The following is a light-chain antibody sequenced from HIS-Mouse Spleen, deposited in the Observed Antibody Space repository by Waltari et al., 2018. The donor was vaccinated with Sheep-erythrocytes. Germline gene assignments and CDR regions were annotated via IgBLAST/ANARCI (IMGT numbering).Light chain of an antibody. CDR3: SSYAGSNNWV. J-gene: IGLJ3*02. CDR1: SSDVGGYNY. V-gene: IGLV2-8*01. Sequence: QSALTQPPSASGSPGQSVTISCTGTSSDVGGYNYVPWYQQHPGKAPKLMIYAVSKRPSGVPDRFSSSKSGNTASLTVSVLQAEDEADYYCSSYAGSNNWVFGGGTKLTVL. CDR2: AVS.